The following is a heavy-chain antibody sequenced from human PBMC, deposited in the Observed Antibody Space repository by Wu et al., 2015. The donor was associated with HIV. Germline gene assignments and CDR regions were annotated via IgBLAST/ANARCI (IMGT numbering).Heavy chain of an antibody. D-gene: IGHD4-11*01. Sequence: QVQLVQSGAEVKKPGSSVKVSCKASGGTFSSYDINWVRQATGQGLEWMGWMNPNSGNTGYAQKFQGRVTITRNTSISTAYMELSSLRSEDTAVYYCVRMTTETGGYYYYMDVWGKGTTVTVSS. CDR1: GGTFSSYD. V-gene: IGHV1-8*03. CDR2: MNPNSGNT. J-gene: IGHJ6*03. CDR3: VRMTTETGGYYYYMDV.